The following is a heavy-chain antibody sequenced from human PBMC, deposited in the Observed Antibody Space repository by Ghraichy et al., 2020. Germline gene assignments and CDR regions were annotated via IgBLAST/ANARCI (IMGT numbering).Heavy chain of an antibody. V-gene: IGHV4-61*01. Sequence: SETLSLTCSVSGGSVSSANSYWSWIRQPPGRRPEGIGFVSYTGSTNYDPFFKSRATISVDTSKNQFSLKLTSVTEADTAVYYCARDIMVGRSRYYKYLRNV. CDR2: VSYTGST. D-gene: IGHD1-26*01. CDR3: ARDIMVGRSRYYKYLRNV. J-gene: IGHJ6*03. CDR1: GGSVSSANSY.